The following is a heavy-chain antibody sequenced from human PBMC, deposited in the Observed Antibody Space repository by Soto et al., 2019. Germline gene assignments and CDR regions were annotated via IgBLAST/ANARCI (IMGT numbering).Heavy chain of an antibody. Sequence: EVQLLESGGGLVQPGGSLRLACAASGFTFSSYAMSWVRQAPGKGLEWVSVISGSGGSTYYAASVKGRFTISRDNSKNTLYLQMNSLRAEDTALYYCAKDHAGIERGYFDYWGQGPLVTVSS. V-gene: IGHV3-23*01. J-gene: IGHJ4*02. CDR3: AKDHAGIERGYFDY. D-gene: IGHD1-1*01. CDR1: GFTFSSYA. CDR2: ISGSGGST.